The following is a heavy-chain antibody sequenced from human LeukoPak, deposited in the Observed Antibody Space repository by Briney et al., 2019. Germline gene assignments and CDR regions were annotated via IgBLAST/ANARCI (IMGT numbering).Heavy chain of an antibody. CDR1: GFTFNSHW. CDR3: ERDGQGSTPLDY. J-gene: IGHJ4*02. V-gene: IGHV3-74*01. D-gene: IGHD1-26*01. CDR2: ISADGSST. Sequence: GGSLILSCAASGFTFNSHWMHWVRQAPGRGLVWVSGISADGSSTRYADSVNGRFTISRDNDKNTLYLQMNSLRAEDTAVYYCERDGQGSTPLDYWGQGTLVTVSS.